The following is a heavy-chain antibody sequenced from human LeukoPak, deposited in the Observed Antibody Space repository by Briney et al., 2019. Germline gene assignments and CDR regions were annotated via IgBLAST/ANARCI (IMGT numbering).Heavy chain of an antibody. Sequence: GGYLRLSCAASGFTFSSYGMHWVRQAPGKGLEWVAVISYDGSNKYYADSVKGRFTISRDNSKNTLYLQMNSLRAEDTAVYYCAKVSGSGLDVWGKGTTVTVSS. CDR2: ISYDGSNK. D-gene: IGHD3-10*01. V-gene: IGHV3-30*18. CDR1: GFTFSSYG. J-gene: IGHJ6*04. CDR3: AKVSGSGLDV.